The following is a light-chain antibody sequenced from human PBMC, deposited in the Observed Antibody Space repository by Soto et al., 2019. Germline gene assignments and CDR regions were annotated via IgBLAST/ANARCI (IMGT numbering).Light chain of an antibody. Sequence: QSALTQPPSSSGSPGQSVAMSCAGTSSDVGGYNYVSWYQQHPGKAPKLMIYEVTKRPSGVPDRFSGSKSGNTASLTVSGLKAEDEADYYCTSYTGSNNLLFGGGTKLTVL. V-gene: IGLV2-8*01. J-gene: IGLJ2*01. CDR2: EVT. CDR1: SSDVGGYNY. CDR3: TSYTGSNNLL.